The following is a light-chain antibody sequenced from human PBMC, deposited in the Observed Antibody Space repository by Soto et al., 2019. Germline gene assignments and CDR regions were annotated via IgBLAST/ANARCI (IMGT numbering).Light chain of an antibody. V-gene: IGKV3-15*01. CDR3: QPYNSWPLT. CDR2: DTS. J-gene: IGKJ4*01. Sequence: EVVMRQSPATLSVSPGAGATLSCRASQGIGDTLAWYQHKPGQTPRLLIYDTSTRATGVPTRFSGSRSGAEFTLTINILQSEDFAVYYCQPYNSWPLTFGGGTKVEIK. CDR1: QGIGDT.